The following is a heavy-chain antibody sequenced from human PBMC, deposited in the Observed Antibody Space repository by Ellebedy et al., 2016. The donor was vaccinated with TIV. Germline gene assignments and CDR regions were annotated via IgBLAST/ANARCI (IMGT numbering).Heavy chain of an antibody. V-gene: IGHV4-34*01. D-gene: IGHD3-22*01. CDR1: GGSFSGYY. CDR2: INHSGST. J-gene: IGHJ4*02. Sequence: SETLSLTXAVYGGSFSGYYWSWIRQPPGKGLEWIGEINHSGSTNYNPSLKSRVTISVDKSKNQFSLKLSSVTAADTAVYYCASSSYDSSGYWDYFDYWGQGTLVTVSS. CDR3: ASSSYDSSGYWDYFDY.